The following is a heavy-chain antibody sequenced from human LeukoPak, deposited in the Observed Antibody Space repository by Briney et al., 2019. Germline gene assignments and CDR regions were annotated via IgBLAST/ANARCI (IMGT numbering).Heavy chain of an antibody. CDR3: AKDMATVTYDAFDI. J-gene: IGHJ3*02. Sequence: GGSLRLSCAASGFTFSSYGMHWVRQAPGKGLEWVAFIRYDGSNKYYADSVKGRFTISRDNSRNTLYLQMNSLRAEDTAVYYCAKDMATVTYDAFDIWGQGTMVTVSS. V-gene: IGHV3-30*02. CDR2: IRYDGSNK. CDR1: GFTFSSYG. D-gene: IGHD4-17*01.